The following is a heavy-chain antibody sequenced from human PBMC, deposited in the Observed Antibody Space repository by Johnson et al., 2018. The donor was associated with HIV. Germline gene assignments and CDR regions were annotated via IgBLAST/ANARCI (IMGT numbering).Heavy chain of an antibody. CDR2: INHDRSEN. CDR1: GFTFGSNW. V-gene: IGHV3-7*01. Sequence: VQLVESGGGLVQPGGSLRLSCATSGFTFGSNWMSWVRQAPGKGLEWVANINHDRSENYYVDSVKGRFSISRENAKNSLYLQMNNLRAGDTAVYYCARETGTHAFDIWGQGTMVTVSS. CDR3: ARETGTHAFDI. J-gene: IGHJ3*02. D-gene: IGHD1-1*01.